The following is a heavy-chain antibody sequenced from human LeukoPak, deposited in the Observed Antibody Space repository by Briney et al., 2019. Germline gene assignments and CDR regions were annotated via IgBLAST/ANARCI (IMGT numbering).Heavy chain of an antibody. CDR1: GFTFSSYA. V-gene: IGHV3-23*01. Sequence: PGGSLRLSRAASGFTFSSYAMSWVRQAPGKGLEWVSAISGSGGSTYYADSVKGRFTISRDNSKNTLYLQMNSLRAEDTAVYYCAKDRSYCSSTSCYSVPSAFDIWGQGTMVTVSS. D-gene: IGHD2-2*01. J-gene: IGHJ3*02. CDR2: ISGSGGST. CDR3: AKDRSYCSSTSCYSVPSAFDI.